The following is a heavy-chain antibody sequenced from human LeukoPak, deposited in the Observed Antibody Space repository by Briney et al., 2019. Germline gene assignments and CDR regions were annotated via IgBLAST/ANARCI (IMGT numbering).Heavy chain of an antibody. J-gene: IGHJ3*02. CDR3: ARGEDAFDI. Sequence: GGSLRLSCAASGFTFDDYAMHWVRQAPGKGLEWVAVISYDGSNKYYADSVKGRFTISRDNSKNTLYLQMNSLRAEDTAVYYCARGEDAFDIWGQGTMVTVSS. CDR2: ISYDGSNK. V-gene: IGHV3-30-3*01. CDR1: GFTFDDYA.